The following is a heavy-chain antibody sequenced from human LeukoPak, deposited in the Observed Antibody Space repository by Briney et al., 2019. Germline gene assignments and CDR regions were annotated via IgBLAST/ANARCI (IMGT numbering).Heavy chain of an antibody. CDR3: AIVTAAGAKGVDY. Sequence: ASVKVSCKASGYTFIGYHMHWVRQAPGQGLEWMGRINPNSGGTNYAQKFQGRVTMTRDTSISTAYMELGRLRSDDTAVYYCAIVTAAGAKGVDYWGQGTLVTVSS. J-gene: IGHJ4*02. CDR1: GYTFIGYH. CDR2: INPNSGGT. D-gene: IGHD6-13*01. V-gene: IGHV1-2*06.